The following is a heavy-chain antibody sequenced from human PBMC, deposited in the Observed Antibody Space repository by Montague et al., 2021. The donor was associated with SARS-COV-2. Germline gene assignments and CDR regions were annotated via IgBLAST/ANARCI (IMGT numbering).Heavy chain of an antibody. CDR2: ISYDGSNK. CDR3: AAELSAYYGMDV. J-gene: IGHJ6*02. CDR1: GFTFSSYG. Sequence: SLRLSCAASGFTFSSYGMHWVRQAPGKGLEWVAVISYDGSNKYYADSVKGRFTISRDDSKNTLYLQMNSLRAEDTAVYYCAAELSAYYGMDVWGQGTTVTVS. D-gene: IGHD1-14*01. V-gene: IGHV3-30*03.